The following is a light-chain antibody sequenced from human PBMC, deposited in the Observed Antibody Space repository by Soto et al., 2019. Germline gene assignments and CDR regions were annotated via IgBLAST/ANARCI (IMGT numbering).Light chain of an antibody. CDR1: SSDVGSYNR. V-gene: IGLV2-18*02. Sequence: QSALTQPPSVSGSAGQSVTISCTGTSSDVGSYNRVSWFQQPPGTAPKLMIYEVSDRPSGVTDRFSGSKSGNTASLTISGVQAEDEAYYYCSSFTNSRILVFGGGTKLTVL. CDR3: SSFTNSRILV. J-gene: IGLJ2*01. CDR2: EVS.